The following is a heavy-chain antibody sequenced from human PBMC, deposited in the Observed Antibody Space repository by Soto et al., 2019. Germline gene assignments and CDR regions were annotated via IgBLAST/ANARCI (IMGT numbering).Heavy chain of an antibody. V-gene: IGHV3-30*18. Sequence: GGSLRLSCAASGFTFSSCVMHWVRQAPGKGLEWVAVISYDGSNKYYADSVKGRFTISRDNSKNTLYLQMNSLRAEDTAVYYCAKDGYYYDSSGYQHPYYYGMDVWGQGTTVTVSS. CDR2: ISYDGSNK. J-gene: IGHJ6*02. CDR1: GFTFSSCV. CDR3: AKDGYYYDSSGYQHPYYYGMDV. D-gene: IGHD3-22*01.